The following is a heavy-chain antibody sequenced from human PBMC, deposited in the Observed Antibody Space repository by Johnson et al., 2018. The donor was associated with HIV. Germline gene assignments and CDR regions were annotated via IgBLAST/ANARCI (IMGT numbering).Heavy chain of an antibody. CDR2: IRDGGGSP. Sequence: VQLVESGGGLVQPGWSLRLSCAASGFTFSSYAMSWVRQAPGKGLEWVAAIRDGGGSPYYAASVKGRFTISRDTSKNTLNLQMNSLRAEDTAVYYCEKSDPKESYYDIRTGLLAAFDIWGQGTMVTVSS. D-gene: IGHD3-9*01. CDR3: EKSDPKESYYDIRTGLLAAFDI. V-gene: IGHV3-23*04. J-gene: IGHJ3*02. CDR1: GFTFSSYA.